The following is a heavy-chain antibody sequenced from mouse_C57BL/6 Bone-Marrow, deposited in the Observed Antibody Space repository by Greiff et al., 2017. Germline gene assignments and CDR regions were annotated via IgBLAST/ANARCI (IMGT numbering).Heavy chain of an antibody. CDR3: ARKGYFDD. CDR2: IDPSDSYT. CDR1: SYTFTSYW. V-gene: IGHV1-69*01. Sequence: QVQLQQPGAELVMPGASVKLSCTASSYTFTSYWMHWVKPRPGQGLEWIGEIDPSDSYTNYNQKFKGKSTLTVDKSSSTAYMKLRSLTSEDSAVYFCARKGYFDDWGQGTTLTVSS. J-gene: IGHJ2*01.